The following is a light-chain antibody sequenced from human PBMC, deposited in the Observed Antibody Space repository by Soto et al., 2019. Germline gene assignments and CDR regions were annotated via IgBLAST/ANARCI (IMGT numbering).Light chain of an antibody. Sequence: QPVLTQSSSASASRGSSVKLTCTLSSGHSSYIIAWHQQQPGKAPRSLMKLEGSGSYNKGSGVPDRFSGSSSGADRYLTISNLQFEDEADYYCETWDSNTRVFGGGTKLTVI. CDR3: ETWDSNTRV. V-gene: IGLV4-60*02. J-gene: IGLJ3*02. CDR1: SGHSSYI. CDR2: LEGSGSY.